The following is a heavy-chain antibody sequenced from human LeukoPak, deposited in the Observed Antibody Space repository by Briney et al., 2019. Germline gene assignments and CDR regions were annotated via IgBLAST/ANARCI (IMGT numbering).Heavy chain of an antibody. CDR2: ISTDGSST. CDR1: GFTFTTYW. D-gene: IGHD6-6*01. V-gene: IGHV3-74*01. CDR3: ARDLYSGSVDY. Sequence: GGSLRLSCAASGFTFTTYWMHWVRQSLGKGLVWVSHISTDGSSTDYADSVKGRFTISRDNAKNTVYLQMNSLRAEDTAVYYCARDLYSGSVDYWGQGTLVTVSS. J-gene: IGHJ4*02.